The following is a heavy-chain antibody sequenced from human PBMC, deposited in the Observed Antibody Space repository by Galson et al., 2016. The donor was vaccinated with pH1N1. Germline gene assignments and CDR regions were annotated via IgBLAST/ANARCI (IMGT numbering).Heavy chain of an antibody. CDR2: IGSSGNV. Sequence: SLRLSCAASGFTLSDYYMNWIRETPERGLEWLSSIGSSGNVAYADSVKGRFTVSRDNSKITLYMQMNYLRPDDTAVYYCKINNWNHGNGDYNSDMDVWGQGTTVTVSS. V-gene: IGHV3-69-1*01. CDR3: KINNWNHGNGDYNSDMDV. D-gene: IGHD1-14*01. J-gene: IGHJ6*02. CDR1: GFTLSDYY.